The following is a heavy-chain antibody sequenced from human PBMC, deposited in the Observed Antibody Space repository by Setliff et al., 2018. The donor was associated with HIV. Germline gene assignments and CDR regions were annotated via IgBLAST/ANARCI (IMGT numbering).Heavy chain of an antibody. J-gene: IGHJ4*02. CDR1: GFTFRSYW. Sequence: AGESLKISCAASGFTFRSYWMYWVRQPPGKGLVWVSRINIDGGSTNYADSVKGRFTISRDNAKNTLYLQMNGLSAEDTAVYYCARDRFRGGVGTGLAEYWGQGTVVTVSS. CDR3: ARDRFRGGVGTGLAEY. V-gene: IGHV3-74*01. CDR2: INIDGGST. D-gene: IGHD3-16*01.